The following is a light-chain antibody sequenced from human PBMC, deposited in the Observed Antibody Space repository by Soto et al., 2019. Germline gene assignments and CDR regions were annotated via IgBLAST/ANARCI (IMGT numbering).Light chain of an antibody. CDR3: SSYAGSSTLV. J-gene: IGLJ3*02. CDR2: EGN. Sequence: QSALTQPASVSASHGQSITISCTGTSSDVGSYNLVSWFQQHPGKAPKLMIYEGNKRPSGVSNRFSGPKSGNTASLTISGLQAEEEADYYCSSYAGSSTLVFGGGTKVTLL. CDR1: SSDVGSYNL. V-gene: IGLV2-23*01.